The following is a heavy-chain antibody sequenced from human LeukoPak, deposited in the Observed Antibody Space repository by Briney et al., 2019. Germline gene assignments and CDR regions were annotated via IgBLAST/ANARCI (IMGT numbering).Heavy chain of an antibody. Sequence: GGSLTLSCAASGFTVSSTYMSWVRQAPGKGLEWVSVIYSGGSTYYADSVKGRFTISRDNSKNTLYLQMNSLRAEDTPVYYCAREDSGSYYGAFDIWGQGTMVTVSS. CDR1: GFTVSSTY. V-gene: IGHV3-66*02. D-gene: IGHD1-26*01. CDR2: IYSGGST. CDR3: AREDSGSYYGAFDI. J-gene: IGHJ3*02.